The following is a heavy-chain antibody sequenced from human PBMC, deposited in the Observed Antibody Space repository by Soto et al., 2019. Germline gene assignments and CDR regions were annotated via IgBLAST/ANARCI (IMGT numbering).Heavy chain of an antibody. V-gene: IGHV1-69*13. CDR1: GGTFSSYA. CDR2: IIPIFGTA. D-gene: IGHD6-13*01. CDR3: AVRYSSSLGEFDY. J-gene: IGHJ4*02. Sequence: SVKVSCKASGGTFSSYAISWVRQAPGQGLEWMGGIIPIFGTANYAQKFQGRVAITADESTSTAYMELSSLRSEDTAVYYCAVRYSSSLGEFDYWGQGTLVTVSS.